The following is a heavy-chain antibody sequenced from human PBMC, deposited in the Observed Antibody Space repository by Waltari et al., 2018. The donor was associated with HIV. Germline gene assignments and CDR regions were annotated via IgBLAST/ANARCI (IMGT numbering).Heavy chain of an antibody. CDR1: GGSISSSCYY. Sequence: QLQLQESGPGLVKPSETLSLTCTVSGGSISSSCYYWGWIRQPPGKGLEWIGSIYYSGSTYYNPSLKSRVTISVDTSKNQFSLKLSSVTAADTAVYYCARLTGPLVYYYYGMDVWGQGTTVTVSS. CDR3: ARLTGPLVYYYYGMDV. J-gene: IGHJ6*02. CDR2: IYYSGST. V-gene: IGHV4-39*01. D-gene: IGHD2-8*02.